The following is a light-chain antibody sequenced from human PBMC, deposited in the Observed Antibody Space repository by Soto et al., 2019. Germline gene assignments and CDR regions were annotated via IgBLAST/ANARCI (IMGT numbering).Light chain of an antibody. Sequence: DIQITHSPSTLSASVGDRVTITCRASQSISSWLAWYQQKPGKAPKLLIYDASSLECGVPSRFSGSGSGTEFTLTISSLQPDDFATYYCQKYNSYSGKFGQGTKVDIK. V-gene: IGKV1-5*01. CDR3: QKYNSYSGK. CDR1: QSISSW. J-gene: IGKJ1*01. CDR2: DAS.